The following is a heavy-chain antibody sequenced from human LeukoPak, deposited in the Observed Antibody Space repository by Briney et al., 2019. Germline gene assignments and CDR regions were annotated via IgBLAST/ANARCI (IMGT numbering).Heavy chain of an antibody. J-gene: IGHJ4*02. Sequence: ASVKVSCKASGYTCTAYYMHWVRQAPGQGLEWMGWINPNSGGTNYAQKFQGRVTMTRDTSINTAYMELNRLTSDDTAVYYCATNFSGNSSSLTDWGPGTLVTVSS. V-gene: IGHV1-2*02. D-gene: IGHD6-6*01. CDR1: GYTCTAYY. CDR2: INPNSGGT. CDR3: ATNFSGNSSSLTD.